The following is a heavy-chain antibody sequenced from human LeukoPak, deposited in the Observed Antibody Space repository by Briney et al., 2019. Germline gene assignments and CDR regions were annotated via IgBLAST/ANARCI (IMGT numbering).Heavy chain of an antibody. J-gene: IGHJ3*02. D-gene: IGHD2-2*02. CDR3: ARDPLRLYLGAFDI. CDR2: IYHSGST. Sequence: PSETLSLTCTVSGYSISSGYYWGWIRQPPGKGLEWIGSIYHSGSTYYNPSLKSRVTISVDTSKNQFSLKLSSVTAADTAVYYCARDPLRLYLGAFDIWGQGTMVTVSS. CDR1: GYSISSGYY. V-gene: IGHV4-38-2*02.